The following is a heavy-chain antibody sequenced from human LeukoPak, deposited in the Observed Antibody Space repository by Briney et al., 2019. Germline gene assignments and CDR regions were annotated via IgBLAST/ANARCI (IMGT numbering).Heavy chain of an antibody. Sequence: SETLSLTCTVSGGSISSYYWSWIRQPPGKGLEWIGYINYSGSTKYNPSLKSRVTISVDTSRNQLSLKLTSVTAADTAVYYCARATDSNGWLFDYWGQGTLVTVSS. V-gene: IGHV4-59*01. CDR1: GGSISSYY. J-gene: IGHJ4*02. D-gene: IGHD6-19*01. CDR2: INYSGST. CDR3: ARATDSNGWLFDY.